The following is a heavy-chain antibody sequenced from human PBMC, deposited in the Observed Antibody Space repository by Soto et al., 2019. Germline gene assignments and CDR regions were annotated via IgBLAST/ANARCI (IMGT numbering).Heavy chain of an antibody. CDR3: ARETPYIWNYLYDYYGMDV. CDR2: MNPHSGNT. J-gene: IGHJ6*02. Sequence: ASVQVSCNTSAYTFTSYDINWVRQATGQELEWMGWMNPHSGNTGYAHKFQGRDTMTRTTSISTAYMELSSLRYADTAAYYCARETPYIWNYLYDYYGMDVWGQGTTVTVSS. D-gene: IGHD1-7*01. CDR1: AYTFTSYD. V-gene: IGHV1-8*01.